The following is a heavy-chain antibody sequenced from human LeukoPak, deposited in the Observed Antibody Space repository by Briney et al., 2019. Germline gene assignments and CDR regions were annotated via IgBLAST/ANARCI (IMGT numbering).Heavy chain of an antibody. D-gene: IGHD3-22*01. J-gene: IGHJ4*02. Sequence: GGSLRLSSAASGFTVSSNYMSWVRQAPGKGLEWVSVIYSGGSTYYADSVKGRFTISRDNSKNTLYLQMNSLRAEDTAVYYCARDGQRSGYYLQFDYWGQGTLVTVSS. CDR1: GFTVSSNY. V-gene: IGHV3-66*02. CDR3: ARDGQRSGYYLQFDY. CDR2: IYSGGST.